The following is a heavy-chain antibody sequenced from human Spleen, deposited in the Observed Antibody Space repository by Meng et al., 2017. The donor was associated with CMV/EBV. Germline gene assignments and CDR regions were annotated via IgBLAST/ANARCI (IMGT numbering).Heavy chain of an antibody. CDR3: AGDRRYCSSSGCNLFVLDI. J-gene: IGHJ3*02. Sequence: GSLRLSCTVSGGSVSSGSYYWSWIRQPPGKGLEWIGYIYYSGSSNYNPSLKSRMTISVDSSKNQFSLKLSSVTAADSAMYYCAGDRRYCSSSGCNLFVLDIWGQGTMVTVSS. D-gene: IGHD2-2*01. V-gene: IGHV4-61*01. CDR1: GGSVSSGSYY. CDR2: IYYSGSS.